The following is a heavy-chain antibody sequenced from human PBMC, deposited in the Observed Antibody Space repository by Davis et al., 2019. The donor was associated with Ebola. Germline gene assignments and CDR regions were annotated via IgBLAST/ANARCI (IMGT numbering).Heavy chain of an antibody. V-gene: IGHV3-7*03. J-gene: IGHJ4*02. D-gene: IGHD6-25*01. CDR3: ARLVSGY. CDR1: GFTFSNYE. Sequence: GESLKISCTASGFTFSNYEMNWVRQAPGKGLEWVATIKKDGVQKFYVDSVKGRFIISRDNARNSLYLQMNSLKNEDTAVYYCARLVSGYWGQGTLVSVSS. CDR2: IKKDGVQK.